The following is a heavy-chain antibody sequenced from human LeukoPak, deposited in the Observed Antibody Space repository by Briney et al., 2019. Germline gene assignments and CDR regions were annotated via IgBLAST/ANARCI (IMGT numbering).Heavy chain of an antibody. CDR1: GLTFSSYS. Sequence: PGGSLRLSCAASGLTFSSYSMNWVRQAPGKGLEWVSSISSCSGYIYYADSVKGRFTISRDNAKNSLYLQMNSLRAEDTAVYYCARGGATVGATWVHWGQGTLVIVSS. CDR2: ISSCSGYI. D-gene: IGHD1-26*01. CDR3: ARGGATVGATWVH. J-gene: IGHJ4*02. V-gene: IGHV3-21*01.